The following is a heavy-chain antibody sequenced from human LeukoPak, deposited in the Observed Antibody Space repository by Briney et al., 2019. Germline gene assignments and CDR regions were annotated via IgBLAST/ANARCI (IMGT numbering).Heavy chain of an antibody. Sequence: HPGGSLRLSCAASGFTFSSYWMTWVRQAPGKGLEWVANINQDGSDKNYVDSVKGRFTISRDNAKTSLYLQMNSLRAEDTAMYYCARDGLPVARDYWGQGTLVTVSS. CDR1: GFTFSSYW. J-gene: IGHJ4*02. D-gene: IGHD6-19*01. V-gene: IGHV3-7*05. CDR3: ARDGLPVARDY. CDR2: INQDGSDK.